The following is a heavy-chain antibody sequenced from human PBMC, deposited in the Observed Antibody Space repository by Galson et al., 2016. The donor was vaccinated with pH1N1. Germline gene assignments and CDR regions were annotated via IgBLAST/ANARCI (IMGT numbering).Heavy chain of an antibody. J-gene: IGHJ2*01. CDR1: GGSITSHY. D-gene: IGHD3-10*01. Sequence: SETLSLTCTVSGGSITSHYWTWIRQPPGKGMEWIGYIYYSGTTNYNPSLKSRVTISIDTPKAQVSLKLSSVTAADTAVYYCARVQRPGWFGAPFDLWGRGTRVTVSS. CDR2: IYYSGTT. CDR3: ARVQRPGWFGAPFDL. V-gene: IGHV4-59*11.